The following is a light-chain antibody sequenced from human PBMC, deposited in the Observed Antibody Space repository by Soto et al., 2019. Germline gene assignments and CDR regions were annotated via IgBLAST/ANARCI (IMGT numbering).Light chain of an antibody. CDR2: DVS. J-gene: IGLJ1*01. CDR3: SSYTSSSTLGGV. V-gene: IGLV2-14*01. CDR1: SSDVGGYNY. Sequence: QSVLTQPASVSGSPGQSITISCTGTSSDVGGYNYVSWYQQHPGKAPKLMIYDVSNQPSGVSNRFSGSKSGNTASLTISGLQAEDEADYYCSSYTSSSTLGGVFGTGTKVTVL.